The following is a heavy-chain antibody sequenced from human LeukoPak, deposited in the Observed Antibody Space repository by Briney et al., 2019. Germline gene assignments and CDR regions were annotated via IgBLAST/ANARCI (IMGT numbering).Heavy chain of an antibody. CDR2: ISYDGSDK. J-gene: IGHJ6*02. Sequence: GGSLRLSCAASGFTFSTYAMHRVRQAPGKGLEWVTIISYDGSDKYYADSVKGRFTISRDNSINTLYLQMSTLRAEDTAVYYCAKASNSYFFYYGMDVWGQGTTVTVSS. V-gene: IGHV3-30*18. D-gene: IGHD2/OR15-2a*01. CDR1: GFTFSTYA. CDR3: AKASNSYFFYYGMDV.